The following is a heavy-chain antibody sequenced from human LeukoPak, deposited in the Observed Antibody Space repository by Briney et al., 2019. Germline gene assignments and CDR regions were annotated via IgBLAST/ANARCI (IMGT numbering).Heavy chain of an antibody. V-gene: IGHV3-23*01. J-gene: IGHJ4*02. CDR1: GFTFSSYA. D-gene: IGHD4-23*01. CDR2: ISGSGGST. Sequence: PGGSLRLSCAASGFTFSSYAMSWVRQAPGKGLEWVSGISGSGGSTYCADSVKGRFTISRDNSKNTLYLQMSRLRAEDTAVYYCAKGSRGNAPWAPFEYWGQGTLVTVSS. CDR3: AKGSRGNAPWAPFEY.